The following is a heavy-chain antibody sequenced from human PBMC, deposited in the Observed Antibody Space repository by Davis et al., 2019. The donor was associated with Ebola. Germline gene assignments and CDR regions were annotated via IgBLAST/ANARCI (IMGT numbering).Heavy chain of an antibody. D-gene: IGHD4-17*01. CDR3: ARGSAAYGDYDAYFDY. V-gene: IGHV3-30*04. CDR1: GFTFSSYA. CDR2: ISYDGSNK. Sequence: GESLKISCAASGFTFSSYAMHWVRQAPGKGLEWVAVISYDGSNKYYADSVKGRFTISRDNSKNTLYLQMNSLRAEDTAVYYCARGSAAYGDYDAYFDYWGQGTLVTVSS. J-gene: IGHJ4*02.